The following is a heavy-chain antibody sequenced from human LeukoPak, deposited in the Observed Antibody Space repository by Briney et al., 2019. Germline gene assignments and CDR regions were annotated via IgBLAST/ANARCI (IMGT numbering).Heavy chain of an antibody. J-gene: IGHJ6*02. D-gene: IGHD6-19*01. Sequence: GGSLRLSCAASGFTFSNYGMHWVRQAPGKGLEWVAFIRYDGRNKYYADSVKGRFTISRDNAKNSLYLQMNSLRAEDTAVYYCARDFIAVAATGYYYYGMDVWGQGTTVTVSS. V-gene: IGHV3-30*02. CDR3: ARDFIAVAATGYYYYGMDV. CDR1: GFTFSNYG. CDR2: IRYDGRNK.